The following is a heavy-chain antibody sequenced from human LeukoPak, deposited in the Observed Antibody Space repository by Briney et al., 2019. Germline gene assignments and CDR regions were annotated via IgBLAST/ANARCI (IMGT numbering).Heavy chain of an antibody. Sequence: SGGSLRLSCTASGFTFSSYWMHWVRQAPGKGLVWVSRINSDGSSTSYADSVKGRFTISRDNAKNTLYLQMNSLRAEDTAVYYCAREDYHTITMIVKGAFDIWGQGTMVTVSS. CDR3: AREDYHTITMIVKGAFDI. J-gene: IGHJ3*02. CDR1: GFTFSSYW. CDR2: INSDGSST. V-gene: IGHV3-74*01. D-gene: IGHD3-22*01.